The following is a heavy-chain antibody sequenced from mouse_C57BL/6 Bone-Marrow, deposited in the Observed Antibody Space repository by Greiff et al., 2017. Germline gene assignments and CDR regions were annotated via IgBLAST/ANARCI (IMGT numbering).Heavy chain of an antibody. CDR2: IDPSDSET. Sequence: VQLQQPGAELVRPGSSVKLSCKASGYTFTSYWMHWVKQRPIQGLEWIGNIDPSDSETHYNQKFKDKATLTVDKSSSTAYMQLSSLTSEDSAVYYCARRNPGYGNGVMYAMDYWGQGTSVTVSS. D-gene: IGHD2-1*01. V-gene: IGHV1-52*01. CDR1: GYTFTSYW. CDR3: ARRNPGYGNGVMYAMDY. J-gene: IGHJ4*01.